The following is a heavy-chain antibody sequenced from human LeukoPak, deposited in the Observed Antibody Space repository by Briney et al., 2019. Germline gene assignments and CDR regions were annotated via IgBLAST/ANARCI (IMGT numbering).Heavy chain of an antibody. Sequence: SETLSLTCAVYGGFFSGYYWSWIRQPPGKGLEWIGEINHSGSTNYNPSLKSRVTISVDTSKNQFSLKLSSVTAADTAIYYCARRIYMDVWGKGTTVTISS. CDR2: INHSGST. CDR1: GGFFSGYY. V-gene: IGHV4-34*01. J-gene: IGHJ6*03. CDR3: ARRIYMDV.